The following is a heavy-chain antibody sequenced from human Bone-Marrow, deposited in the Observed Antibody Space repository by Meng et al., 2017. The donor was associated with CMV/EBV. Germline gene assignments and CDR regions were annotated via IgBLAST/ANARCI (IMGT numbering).Heavy chain of an antibody. V-gene: IGHV3-30-3*01. J-gene: IGHJ6*02. D-gene: IGHD2-8*01. CDR3: ARDRNGVDGRVVYYYYGMDV. Sequence: GGSLRLSCAASGFTFSSYWMHRVRQAPGKGLEWVAVISYDGSNKYYADSVKGRFTISRDNSKNTLYLQMNSLRAEDTAVYYCARDRNGVDGRVVYYYYGMDVWGQGTTVTVSS. CDR2: ISYDGSNK. CDR1: GFTFSSYW.